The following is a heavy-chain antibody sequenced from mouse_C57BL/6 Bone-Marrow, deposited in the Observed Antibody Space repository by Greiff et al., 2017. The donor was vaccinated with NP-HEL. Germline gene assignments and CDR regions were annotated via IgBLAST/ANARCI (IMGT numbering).Heavy chain of an antibody. Sequence: VQLMESGPGLVAPSPSLSISCTASGFSLTSYGVDWVRQPPGKGLEWLGDIWGGGSTTYNSALMSSLTISKDNAKSQGCVKMNSLQTDDTAMYYCAKQGPYYAMDYWGQGTSVTVSS. J-gene: IGHJ4*01. CDR3: AKQGPYYAMDY. V-gene: IGHV2-9*01. CDR2: IWGGGST. CDR1: GFSLTSYG.